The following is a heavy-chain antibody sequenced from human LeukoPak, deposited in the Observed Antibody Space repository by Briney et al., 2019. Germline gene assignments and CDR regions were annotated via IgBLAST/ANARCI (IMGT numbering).Heavy chain of an antibody. J-gene: IGHJ3*02. CDR2: ISGSGGST. CDR1: GFTFSSYA. D-gene: IGHD3-22*01. CDR3: AKGLDSSGYYDRAFDI. V-gene: IGHV3-23*01. Sequence: SGGSLRLSCAASGFTFSSYAMSWVRQAPGKGLEWVSAISGSGGSTYYADSVKGRFTISRDNSKNTLYLQMNSLRAEDTAVYYCAKGLDSSGYYDRAFDIWGQGTMVTVSS.